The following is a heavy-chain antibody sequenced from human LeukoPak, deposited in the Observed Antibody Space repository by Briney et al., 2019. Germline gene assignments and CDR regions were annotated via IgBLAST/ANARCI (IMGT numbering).Heavy chain of an antibody. V-gene: IGHV1-8*01. CDR1: GYTFTSYD. Sequence: GASVKVSCKASGYTFTSYDINWVRQATGQGLEWMGWMNPNSGNTGYAQKFQGRVTMTRNTSISTAYMELSSLRSEDTAVYYCARADSSGYYWASPMYYFDYWGQGTLVTVSS. J-gene: IGHJ4*02. CDR3: ARADSSGYYWASPMYYFDY. CDR2: MNPNSGNT. D-gene: IGHD3-22*01.